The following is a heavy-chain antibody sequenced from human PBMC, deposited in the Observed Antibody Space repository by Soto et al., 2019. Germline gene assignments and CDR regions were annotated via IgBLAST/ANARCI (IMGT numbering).Heavy chain of an antibody. V-gene: IGHV3-15*07. CDR1: VFAFTNAW. J-gene: IGHJ4*02. D-gene: IGHD3-16*01. Sequence: GGSLRLSCAASVFAFTNAWMNWVRQAPGKGLEWVGRITRTTDGGTTDYAAPVKGRFTISRDDSKNTLYLQMNSLKTEDTAVYYCSTGLGTYYSRFDYWGLGTLVTVSS. CDR3: STGLGTYYSRFDY. CDR2: ITRTTDGGTT.